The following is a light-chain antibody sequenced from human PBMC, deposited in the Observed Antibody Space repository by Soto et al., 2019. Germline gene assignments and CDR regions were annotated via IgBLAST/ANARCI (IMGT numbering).Light chain of an antibody. CDR2: AAS. CDR3: QQAISFPRT. Sequence: DIQMTQSPSSVSVSVGDRVTITCRASQDISSRLAWYQQKPGKAPNLLIYAASNLQSGVPSRFSGSGSGTDFTLSINSLQPEDFATYYCQQAISFPRTFGQGTKVEIK. V-gene: IGKV1-12*01. J-gene: IGKJ1*01. CDR1: QDISSR.